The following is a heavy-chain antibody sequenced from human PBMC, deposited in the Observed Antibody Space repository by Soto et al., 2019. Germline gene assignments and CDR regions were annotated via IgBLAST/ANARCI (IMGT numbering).Heavy chain of an antibody. CDR1: GFTFSSYA. CDR3: AKVGQIAVDGPFDY. V-gene: IGHV3-23*01. J-gene: IGHJ4*02. CDR2: ISGSGGST. D-gene: IGHD6-19*01. Sequence: EVQLLASGGGLVQPGGSLRLSCAASGFTFSSYAMSWVRQAPGKGLEWVSAISGSGGSTYYADSVKGLFTISRDNSKSTLYLQMNSLRAEDTAVYYCAKVGQIAVDGPFDYWGQGTLVTVAS.